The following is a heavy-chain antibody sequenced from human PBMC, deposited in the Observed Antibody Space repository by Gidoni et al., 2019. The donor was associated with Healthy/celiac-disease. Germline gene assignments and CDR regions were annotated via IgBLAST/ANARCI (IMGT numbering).Heavy chain of an antibody. CDR3: ARGSPLPATTTVTTEDDAFDI. CDR1: GFTFDDYG. CDR2: INWNGGST. D-gene: IGHD4-17*01. Sequence: EVQLVESGGGVVRPGGSLRLSCAASGFTFDDYGMSWVRQAPGKGLGWVSGINWNGGSTGYADSVKGRFTISRDNAKNSLYLQMNSLRAEDTALYHCARGSPLPATTTVTTEDDAFDIWGQGTMVTVSS. V-gene: IGHV3-20*01. J-gene: IGHJ3*02.